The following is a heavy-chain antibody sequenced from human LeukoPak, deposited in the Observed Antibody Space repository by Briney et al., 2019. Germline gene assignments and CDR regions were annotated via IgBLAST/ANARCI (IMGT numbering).Heavy chain of an antibody. Sequence: GGSLRLSCAASGFTFSSYGMHWVRQAPGKGLEWVAVISYDGSNKYYADSVKGRFTISRDNSKNTLYLQMNSLRAEDTAVYYCAKDGVDYGDYLGLEYFQHWGQGTLVTVSS. J-gene: IGHJ1*01. CDR1: GFTFSSYG. CDR2: ISYDGSNK. D-gene: IGHD4-17*01. V-gene: IGHV3-30*18. CDR3: AKDGVDYGDYLGLEYFQH.